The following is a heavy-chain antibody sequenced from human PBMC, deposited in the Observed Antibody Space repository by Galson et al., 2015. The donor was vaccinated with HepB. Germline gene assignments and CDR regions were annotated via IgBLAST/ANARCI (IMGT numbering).Heavy chain of an antibody. CDR3: VKDLQSRAGGSIDAFDI. V-gene: IGHV3-64D*06. Sequence: SIRLSCAASGFTFSSYAMHWVRQAPGQGLEYVSTISSNGDSTYCAASVKARFTISRDNSKNALYLQMSSLRAEDTAVDYCVKDLQSRAGGSIDAFDIWGQGTMVTVSS. D-gene: IGHD5-24*01. CDR1: GFTFSSYA. J-gene: IGHJ3*02. CDR2: ISSNGDST.